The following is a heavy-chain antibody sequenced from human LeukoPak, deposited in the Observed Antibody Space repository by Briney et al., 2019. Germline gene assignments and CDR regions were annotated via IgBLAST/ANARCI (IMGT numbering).Heavy chain of an antibody. CDR2: ISAYNGNT. CDR3: ARDLTMVRGVIRYYCDY. Sequence: ASLKVSCKASGYTFTSYGISWVRQAPGQGLECMGWISAYNGNTNYAQKLQGRVTMTTDTSTSTDYMELRSMRSDDTAVYYCARDLTMVRGVIRYYCDYWGQGTLVTVSS. CDR1: GYTFTSYG. D-gene: IGHD3-10*01. V-gene: IGHV1-18*04. J-gene: IGHJ4*02.